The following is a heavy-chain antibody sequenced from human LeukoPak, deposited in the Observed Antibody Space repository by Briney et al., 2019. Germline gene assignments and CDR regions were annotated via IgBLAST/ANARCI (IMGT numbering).Heavy chain of an antibody. D-gene: IGHD5-18*01. J-gene: IGHJ4*02. V-gene: IGHV3-74*01. CDR1: GFTLSSYW. CDR3: VSVHVGTDMVAIDF. CDR2: INGDGRIT. Sequence: GGSLRLSCAASGFTLSSYWMHWVRQAPGKGLVWVSRINGDGRITTYADSVKGRFTISRDTAKNTLYLQMNSLRAEDTAVYYCVSVHVGTDMVAIDFWGQGTLVTVSS.